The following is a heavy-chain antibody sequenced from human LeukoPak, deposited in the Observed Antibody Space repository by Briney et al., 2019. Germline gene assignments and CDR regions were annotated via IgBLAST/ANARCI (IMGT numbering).Heavy chain of an antibody. CDR1: GDSVSSNSAA. CDR3: ARGYYDSSGYRKLQFDY. V-gene: IGHV6-1*01. J-gene: IGHJ4*02. D-gene: IGHD3-22*01. CDR2: TYYRSKWYN. Sequence: SQTLSLTCAISGDSVSSNSAAWNWIRQSPSRGLEWLGRTYYRSKWYNDYAVSVKSRITINPDTSKNQFSLQLNSVTPEDTAVYYCARGYYDSSGYRKLQFDYWGQGTLVTVSS.